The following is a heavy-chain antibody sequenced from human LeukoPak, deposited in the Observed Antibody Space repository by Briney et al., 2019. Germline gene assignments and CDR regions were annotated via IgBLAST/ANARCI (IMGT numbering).Heavy chain of an antibody. V-gene: IGHV3-74*01. CDR2: IKSDGSNI. D-gene: IGHD2-2*01. Sequence: GGSLRLSCAASGFTFSSYWMHWVRQPPGKGLVWVSRIKSDGSNIVYADSVKGRFTNSRDNAKNTLFLQMNSLRAEDTAVYYCAGATDRRYCSSTSCYAFDIWGQGTMVTVSS. CDR1: GFTFSSYW. CDR3: AGATDRRYCSSTSCYAFDI. J-gene: IGHJ3*02.